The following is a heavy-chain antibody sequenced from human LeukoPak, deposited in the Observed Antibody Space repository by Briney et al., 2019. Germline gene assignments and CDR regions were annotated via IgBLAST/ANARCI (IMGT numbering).Heavy chain of an antibody. V-gene: IGHV3-7*01. Sequence: GGSLRLSCAASGFTFSDFWMSWVRQAPGKGLEWVANIKQDGSEENYVDSVKGRFTISRDNAKNSVYLQMNSLRAEDTAVYYCARSPLRGDPSWGQGTLVTVSS. CDR2: IKQDGSEE. J-gene: IGHJ4*02. CDR3: ARSPLRGDPS. CDR1: GFTFSDFW. D-gene: IGHD3-10*01.